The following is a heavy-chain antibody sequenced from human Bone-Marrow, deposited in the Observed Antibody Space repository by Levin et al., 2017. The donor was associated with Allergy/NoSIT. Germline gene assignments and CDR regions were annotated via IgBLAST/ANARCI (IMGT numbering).Heavy chain of an antibody. CDR2: ISSSGSV. CDR1: DDSINVYY. CDR3: ARGLLEWFPPTVYYSYYMDV. Sequence: SETLSLTCTVSDDSINVYYWSWIRQPPGKGLEWIGYISSSGSVNYNPSLKSRLTMSIDASKNHFSLKLSSMTDADTAVYYCARGLLEWFPPTVYYSYYMDVWGKGTTVTVSS. V-gene: IGHV4-4*09. D-gene: IGHD3-3*01. J-gene: IGHJ6*03.